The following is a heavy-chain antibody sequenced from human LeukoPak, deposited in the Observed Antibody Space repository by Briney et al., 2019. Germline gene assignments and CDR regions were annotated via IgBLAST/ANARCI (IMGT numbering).Heavy chain of an antibody. J-gene: IGHJ4*02. Sequence: ASVKVSCKASGYTFTIYGISWVRQAPGQGLEWMGWISAYNGNTNYAQKLQGRVTMTTDTSTSTAYMELRSLRSDDTAVYYCARDLGFTIFGVVTKIRHDYWGQGTLVTVSS. CDR3: ARDLGFTIFGVVTKIRHDY. CDR2: ISAYNGNT. CDR1: GYTFTIYG. V-gene: IGHV1-18*01. D-gene: IGHD3-3*01.